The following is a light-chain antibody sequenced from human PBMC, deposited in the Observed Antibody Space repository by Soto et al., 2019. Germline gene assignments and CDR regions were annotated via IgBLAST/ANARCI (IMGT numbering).Light chain of an antibody. Sequence: QSALTQPASVSGSPGQSITISCTGTSSDVGKYNYVSWYQQHPAKAPKLMIFEVSNRPSGVSNRFSGSESGNTASLTISGLQAEDEAEYYCSSYTGSSINTVVFGGGTKLTVL. V-gene: IGLV2-14*01. CDR2: EVS. CDR1: SSDVGKYNY. CDR3: SSYTGSSINTVV. J-gene: IGLJ2*01.